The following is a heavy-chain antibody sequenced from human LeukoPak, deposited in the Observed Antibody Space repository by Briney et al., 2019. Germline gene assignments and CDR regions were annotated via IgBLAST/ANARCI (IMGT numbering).Heavy chain of an antibody. CDR2: VQTSGST. CDR1: GVSISTYH. Sequence: SETLSLTCTVSGVSISTYHWSWIRQPPGKGLEWIGYVQTSGSTDYSSSLKSRVTISVDTSKNQFSLKVTSVTAADSAIYYCASSGSRGPSDYWGQGLMVTVSS. CDR3: ASSGSRGPSDY. J-gene: IGHJ4*02. V-gene: IGHV4-4*09. D-gene: IGHD1-26*01.